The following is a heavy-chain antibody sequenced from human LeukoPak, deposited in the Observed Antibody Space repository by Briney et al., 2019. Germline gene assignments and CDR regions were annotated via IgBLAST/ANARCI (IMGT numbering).Heavy chain of an antibody. CDR1: GFTFSTYS. J-gene: IGHJ4*02. D-gene: IGHD2-8*01. V-gene: IGHV3-48*04. CDR2: ISRTSGTI. CDR3: AKDGQPSTRSYLCTHGLCYQDY. Sequence: GGSLRLSCAASGFTFSTYSMNWVRQAPGKGLEWISYISRTSGTIYYADSVRGRFTMSRDNAKNSLSLQLNSLRAEDTAVYYCAKDGQPSTRSYLCTHGLCYQDYWGQGTLVTVSS.